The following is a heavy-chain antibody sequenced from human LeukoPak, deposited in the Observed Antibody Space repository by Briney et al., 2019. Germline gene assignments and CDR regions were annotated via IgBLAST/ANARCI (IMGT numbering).Heavy chain of an antibody. CDR3: ARLMAASWAWFDP. D-gene: IGHD2-8*01. CDR1: GGSISSSSYY. Sequence: SETLSLTCTVSGGSISSSSYYWGWIRQPPGKGLEWIGEINHSGSTNYNPSLKSRVTISVDTSKNQFSLKLSSVTAADTAVYYCARLMAASWAWFDPWGQGTLVTVSS. CDR2: INHSGST. J-gene: IGHJ5*02. V-gene: IGHV4-39*07.